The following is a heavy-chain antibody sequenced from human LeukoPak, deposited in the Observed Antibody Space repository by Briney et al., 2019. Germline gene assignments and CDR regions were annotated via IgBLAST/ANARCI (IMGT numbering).Heavy chain of an antibody. CDR1: GSGYSFTSYW. CDR2: IYPGDSDT. CDR3: AVSGSYYFDY. D-gene: IGHD1-26*01. V-gene: IGHV5-51*01. J-gene: IGHJ4*02. Sequence: GESLKISCQGSGSGYSFTSYWIAWVRQMPGKGLEWMGIIYPGDSDTRYSPSFQGQVTISADKSISTAYLQWSSLKASDTAMYYCAVSGSYYFDYWGQGTLVTVSS.